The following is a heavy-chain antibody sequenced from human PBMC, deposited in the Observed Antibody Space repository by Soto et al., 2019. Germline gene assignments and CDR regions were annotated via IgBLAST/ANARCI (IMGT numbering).Heavy chain of an antibody. J-gene: IGHJ4*02. Sequence: PSETLSLTCTVFGGSISSYYWSWIRQPPGKGLEWIGYIYYSGSTNYNPSLKSRVTISVDTSKNQFSLKLSSVTAADTAVYYCARLDYYFDYWGQGTLVTVSS. CDR3: ARLDYYFDY. V-gene: IGHV4-59*01. CDR2: IYYSGST. CDR1: GGSISSYY.